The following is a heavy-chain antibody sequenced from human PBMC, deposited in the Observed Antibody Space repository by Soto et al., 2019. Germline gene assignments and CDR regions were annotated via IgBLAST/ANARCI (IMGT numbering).Heavy chain of an antibody. CDR3: AEVYSYGGWYFDL. J-gene: IGHJ2*01. CDR2: ISYDGSNK. Sequence: GGSLRLSCAASGFTFSSYGMHWVRQAPGKGLEWVAVISYDGSNKYYADSVKGRFTISRDNSKNTLYLQMNSLRAEDTAVYYCAEVYSYGGWYFDLWGRGTLVTVSS. V-gene: IGHV3-30*18. D-gene: IGHD5-18*01. CDR1: GFTFSSYG.